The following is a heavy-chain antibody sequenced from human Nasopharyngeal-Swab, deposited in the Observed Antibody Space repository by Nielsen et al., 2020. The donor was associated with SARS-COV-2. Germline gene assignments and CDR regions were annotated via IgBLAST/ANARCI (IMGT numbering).Heavy chain of an antibody. Sequence: ASVKVSCKASGYTFTSYGISWVRQAPGQGLEWMGWISAYSGNTNYAQKLQGRVTMTTDTSTSTAYMELRSLRSDDTAVYYCARHYDFWSGYLPYYFDYWGQGTLVTVSS. V-gene: IGHV1-18*01. CDR1: GYTFTSYG. CDR3: ARHYDFWSGYLPYYFDY. D-gene: IGHD3-3*01. CDR2: ISAYSGNT. J-gene: IGHJ4*02.